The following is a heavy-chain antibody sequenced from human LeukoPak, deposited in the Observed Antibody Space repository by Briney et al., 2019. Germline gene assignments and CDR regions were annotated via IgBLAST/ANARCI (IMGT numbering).Heavy chain of an antibody. Sequence: PSETLSLTCTVSGGSISSGGYYWSWIRQHPGKGLEWIGYIYYSGNTHYNPSLKSRVMISVDTSKNQFSLKLSSETAADTAVYYCATLSVDYGAPFDNWGQGTLVTVSS. CDR1: GGSISSGGYY. CDR2: IYYSGNT. D-gene: IGHD4-17*01. J-gene: IGHJ4*02. V-gene: IGHV4-31*03. CDR3: ATLSVDYGAPFDN.